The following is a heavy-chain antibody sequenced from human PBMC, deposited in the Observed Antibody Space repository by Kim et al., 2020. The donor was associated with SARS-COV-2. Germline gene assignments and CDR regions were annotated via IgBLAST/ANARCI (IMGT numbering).Heavy chain of an antibody. CDR1: GFTFSNYA. V-gene: IGHV3-23*01. J-gene: IGHJ4*01. D-gene: IGHD2-15*01. CDR3: AKSSGQTRWGLWLPFDY. CDR2: ISESGENT. Sequence: GGSLRLSCAASGFTFSNYAMGWVRQAPGKGLEWVSSISESGENTYYEDPVRGRFIISRENSEDTLSLHMNSLRAEDTAIYYCAKSSGQTRWGLWLPFDY.